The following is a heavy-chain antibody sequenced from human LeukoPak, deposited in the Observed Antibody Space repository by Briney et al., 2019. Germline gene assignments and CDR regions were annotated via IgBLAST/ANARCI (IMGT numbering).Heavy chain of an antibody. Sequence: SETLSLTCTVSGGSISSSSYYWGWIRQPPGKGLEWIGSMYYSGSTYYNPSLKSRVTIFVDTSKNQFSLKLSSVTAADAAVYYCASPPRVRGYSGYGVDYWGQGTLVTVSS. D-gene: IGHD5-12*01. CDR2: MYYSGST. J-gene: IGHJ4*02. CDR3: ASPPRVRGYSGYGVDY. V-gene: IGHV4-39*01. CDR1: GGSISSSSYY.